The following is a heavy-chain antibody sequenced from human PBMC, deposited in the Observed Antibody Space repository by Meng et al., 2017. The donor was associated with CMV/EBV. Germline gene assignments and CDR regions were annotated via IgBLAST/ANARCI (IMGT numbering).Heavy chain of an antibody. D-gene: IGHD2-8*02. V-gene: IGHV3-15*01. CDR3: TPGGGGVGD. Sequence: LSCVASGFPFSDAWLSWVRQAPGKGLEWVGFIKRKVDGETTDYAAPVKGRFTISRDDSENTLYLQMNSLKIEDTAVYYCTPGGGGVGDWGQGTLVTVSS. CDR1: GFPFSDAW. J-gene: IGHJ4*02. CDR2: IKRKVDGETT.